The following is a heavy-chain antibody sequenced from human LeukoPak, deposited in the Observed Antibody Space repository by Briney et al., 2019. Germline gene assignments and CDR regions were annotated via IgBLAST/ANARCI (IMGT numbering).Heavy chain of an antibody. V-gene: IGHV4-38-2*02. D-gene: IGHD2-2*01. J-gene: IGHJ5*02. CDR2: IHHSGST. CDR1: GYFITSGFY. CDR3: ARDDDTYQLRS. Sequence: SETLSLTCSVSGYFITSGFYWGWIRQPPGKGLEWIGSIHHSGSTYYNPSLKSRVTISADTSKNHFFLKLSSVTAADTATYYCARDDDTYQLRSWGQGTLVTVSS.